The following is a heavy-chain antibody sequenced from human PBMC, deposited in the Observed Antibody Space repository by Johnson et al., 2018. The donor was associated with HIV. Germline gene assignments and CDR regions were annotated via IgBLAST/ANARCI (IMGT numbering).Heavy chain of an antibody. CDR3: ARGSSYYYDSSGSDAFDS. Sequence: VQLVESGGGVVRPGGSLRLSCAASGFTFSSYAMHWVRQATGKGLEWVSAIGTAGDTSYPGSVKGRFTISRENAKNSLYLQMNSLRAGDTAVYYCARGSSYYYDSSGSDAFDSWGQGTMVTVSS. D-gene: IGHD3-22*01. J-gene: IGHJ3*02. CDR2: IGTAGDT. CDR1: GFTFSSYA. V-gene: IGHV3-13*01.